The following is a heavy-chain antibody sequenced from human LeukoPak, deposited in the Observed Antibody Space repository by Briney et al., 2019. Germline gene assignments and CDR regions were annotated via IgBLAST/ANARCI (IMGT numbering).Heavy chain of an antibody. Sequence: GASVKVSCKASGYTFTSYGISWVRQAPAQGLEWMAWISAYNGNTNYAQKLQGRVTMTTDTSTSTAYMELRSLRSDDTAVYYCARTEDTAMASRYYYYYMDVWGKGTTVTVSS. CDR1: GYTFTSYG. CDR3: ARTEDTAMASRYYYYYMDV. D-gene: IGHD5-18*01. V-gene: IGHV1-18*01. J-gene: IGHJ6*03. CDR2: ISAYNGNT.